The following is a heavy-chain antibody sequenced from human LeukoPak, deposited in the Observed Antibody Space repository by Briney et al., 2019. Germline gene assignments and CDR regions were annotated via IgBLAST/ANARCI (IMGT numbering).Heavy chain of an antibody. Sequence: GGSLRLSCTASGFTFAEYGLTCVRQAPGEGLEWVVLIRSNTYGGTTESAAFVKGRFRISRDDSEDIAYLQMNSLKIEDTALYYCTTYRAYCSGGACYRHLEYWGQGTLVTVSS. D-gene: IGHD2-15*01. CDR3: TTYRAYCSGGACYRHLEY. CDR2: IRSNTYGGTT. CDR1: GFTFAEYG. J-gene: IGHJ4*02. V-gene: IGHV3-49*04.